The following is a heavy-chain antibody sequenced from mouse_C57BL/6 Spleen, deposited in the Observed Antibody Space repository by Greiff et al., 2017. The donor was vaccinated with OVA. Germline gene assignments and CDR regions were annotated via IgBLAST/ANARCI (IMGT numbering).Heavy chain of an antibody. V-gene: IGHV3-6*01. CDR2: ISYDGSN. CDR1: GYSITSGYY. D-gene: IGHD1-1*01. CDR3: AREGATVGAMDY. Sequence: EVKLVESGPGLVKPSQSLSLTCSVTGYSITSGYYWNWIRQFPGNKLEWMGYISYDGSNNYNPSLKNRISITRDTSKNQFFLKLNSVTTEDTATYYCAREGATVGAMDYWGQGTSVTVSS. J-gene: IGHJ4*01.